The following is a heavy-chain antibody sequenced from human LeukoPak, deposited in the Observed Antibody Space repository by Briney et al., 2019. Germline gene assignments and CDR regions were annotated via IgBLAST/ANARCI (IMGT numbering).Heavy chain of an antibody. V-gene: IGHV3-48*01. CDR3: ARNGGPIVVVNEGFDY. CDR1: GFTFSSYS. J-gene: IGHJ4*02. CDR2: ISSSSSNI. D-gene: IGHD3-22*01. Sequence: GGSLRLSCAASGFTFSSYSMNWVRQAPGKGLGWVSYISSSSSNIYYADSVKGRFTIFRDNAKNSLYLQMNSLRAEDTAVYYCARNGGPIVVVNEGFDYWGQGTLVTVSS.